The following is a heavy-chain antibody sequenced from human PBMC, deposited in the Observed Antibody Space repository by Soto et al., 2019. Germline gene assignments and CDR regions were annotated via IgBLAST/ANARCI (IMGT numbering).Heavy chain of an antibody. CDR1: GFTFGTYA. D-gene: IGHD2-8*01. CDR2: IYYDGSNR. V-gene: IGHV3-33*01. CDR3: ARAFCTNGVCYYFFDY. J-gene: IGHJ4*01. Sequence: QVRLVESGGGVVQPGGSLSLSCAASGFTFGTYAMHWVRQAPGKGLEWVAVIYYDGSNRYYGDAVKGRFTISRDNSKSTRDRQMSSLRVEDTAGYYGARAFCTNGVCYYFFDYWGHGTLVTVAA.